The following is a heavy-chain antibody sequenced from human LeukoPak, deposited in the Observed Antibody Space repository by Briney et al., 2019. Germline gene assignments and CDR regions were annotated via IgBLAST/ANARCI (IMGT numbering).Heavy chain of an antibody. D-gene: IGHD2-2*01. CDR2: IYYSGST. CDR3: ARGRYCSSTSCFRRVYYYYGMDV. J-gene: IGHJ6*02. CDR1: GGSISSYY. V-gene: IGHV4-59*12. Sequence: PSETLSLTCTVSGGSISSYYWSWIRQPPGKGLEWIGYIYYSGSTNYNPSLKSRVTISVDTSKNQFSLKLSSVTAADTAVYYCARGRYCSSTSCFRRVYYYYGMDVRGQGTTVTVSS.